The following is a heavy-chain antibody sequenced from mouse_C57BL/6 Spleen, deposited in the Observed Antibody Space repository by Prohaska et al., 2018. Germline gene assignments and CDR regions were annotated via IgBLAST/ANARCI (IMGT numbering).Heavy chain of an antibody. D-gene: IGHD2-4*01. Sequence: DVQLQESGPGLVKPSQSLSLTCSVTGYSITSGYYWNWIRQFPGNKLEWMGYISYDGSNNYNPSLKNRISITRDTSKNQFFLKLNSVTTEDTATYYCARERLRRFAYWGQGTLVTVSA. CDR1: GYSITSGYY. J-gene: IGHJ3*01. CDR2: ISYDGSN. CDR3: ARERLRRFAY. V-gene: IGHV3-6*01.